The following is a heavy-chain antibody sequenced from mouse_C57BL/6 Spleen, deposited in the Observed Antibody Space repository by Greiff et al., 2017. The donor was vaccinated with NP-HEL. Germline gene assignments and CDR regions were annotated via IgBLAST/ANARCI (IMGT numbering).Heavy chain of an antibody. D-gene: IGHD1-1*01. V-gene: IGHV1-55*01. CDR2: IYPGSGST. Sequence: VQLQQPGAELVKPGASVKMSCKASGYTFTSYWITWVKQRPGQGLEWIGDIYPGSGSTNYNEKFKNKATLTVATSSSPASMQLSSLTSEDSAVYYCARFRYDGSRDGDFEVRGTGATVTV. CDR1: GYTFTSYW. CDR3: ARFRYDGSRDGDFEV. J-gene: IGHJ1*03.